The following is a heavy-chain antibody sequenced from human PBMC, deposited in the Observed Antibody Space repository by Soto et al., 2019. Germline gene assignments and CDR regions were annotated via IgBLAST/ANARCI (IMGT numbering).Heavy chain of an antibody. J-gene: IGHJ4*02. CDR3: ATGGRTATKFNY. V-gene: IGHV1-3*01. Sequence: ASVKVSCKASGYTFTSYAMHWVRQAPGQRLEWMGWINAGNGNTKYSQKFQGRVTITRDTSASTAYMELSSLRSEDTAVYYCATGGRTATKFNYWGQGPLVTVSS. CDR1: GYTFTSYA. CDR2: INAGNGNT. D-gene: IGHD1-7*01.